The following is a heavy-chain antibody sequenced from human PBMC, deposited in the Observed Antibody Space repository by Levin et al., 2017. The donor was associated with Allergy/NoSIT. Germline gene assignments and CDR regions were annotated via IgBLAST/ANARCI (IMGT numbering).Heavy chain of an antibody. V-gene: IGHV4-31*03. D-gene: IGHD2-2*01. CDR2: IYYSGTT. CDR3: ARDYRVPVDKGGYYYYGMDV. CDR1: GDSISSVAYY. J-gene: IGHJ6*02. Sequence: SQTLSLTCTVSGDSISSVAYYWSWIRQHPGKGLEWIGYIYYSGTTYYNPSLKSRVTISVDTSKNRFSLKLSSVTAADTAGYYCARDYRVPVDKGGYYYYGMDVWGQGTTVTVSS.